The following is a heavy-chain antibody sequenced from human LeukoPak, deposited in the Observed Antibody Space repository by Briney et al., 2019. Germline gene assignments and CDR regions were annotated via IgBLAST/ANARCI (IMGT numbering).Heavy chain of an antibody. Sequence: GGSLRLSCAASGFTFSSYAVSWVRQAPGKGLEWVSAISGSGGSTYYADSVKGRFTISRDNSKNTLYLQMNSLRAEDTAVYYCAKGYDYVWGSYRSQFDYWGQGTLVTVSS. V-gene: IGHV3-23*01. CDR2: ISGSGGST. J-gene: IGHJ4*02. CDR3: AKGYDYVWGSYRSQFDY. CDR1: GFTFSSYA. D-gene: IGHD3-16*02.